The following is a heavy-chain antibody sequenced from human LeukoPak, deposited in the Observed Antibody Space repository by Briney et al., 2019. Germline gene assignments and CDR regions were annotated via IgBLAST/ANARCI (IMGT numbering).Heavy chain of an antibody. CDR1: GYTFTSYY. J-gene: IGHJ4*02. Sequence: ASVKVSCKASGYTFTSYYMNWVRQAPGQGLEWMGWINPNSGGTNYAQKFQGRVTMTRDTSISTAYMELSRLRSDDTAVYYCARKQYYYDSSGYGWGQGTLVTVSS. CDR3: ARKQYYYDSSGYG. D-gene: IGHD3-22*01. V-gene: IGHV1-2*02. CDR2: INPNSGGT.